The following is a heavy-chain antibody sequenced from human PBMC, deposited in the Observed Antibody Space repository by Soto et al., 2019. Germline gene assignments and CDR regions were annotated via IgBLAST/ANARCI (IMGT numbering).Heavy chain of an antibody. CDR3: ARTSIGERATRGIDY. Sequence: QVQLQESGPGLVKPSQTLSLTCTVSGGSVRSSDYYWTWVRQPPGKGLEWIGYIYYSESAYYNPSLKSRLTMSVDTPKNQFSVTLSSVTAADTAVYYCARTSIGERATRGIDYWGQGTLVTVSS. CDR1: GGSVRSSDYY. J-gene: IGHJ4*02. D-gene: IGHD2-15*01. V-gene: IGHV4-30-4*01. CDR2: IYYSESA.